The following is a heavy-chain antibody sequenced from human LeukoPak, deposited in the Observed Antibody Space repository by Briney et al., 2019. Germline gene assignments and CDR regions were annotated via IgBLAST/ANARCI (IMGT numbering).Heavy chain of an antibody. Sequence: SETLSLTCSVSGGSNTDYYWKWIRQPAGKGVEGIGRIYTTGSTNYNPSLNSRVNMSVDKSKNQFYLKLNSVTAADTAVYYCARETQLGFFMDVWGKGTTVTVSS. D-gene: IGHD3-3*02. CDR2: IYTTGST. CDR1: GGSNTDYY. J-gene: IGHJ6*03. V-gene: IGHV4-4*07. CDR3: ARETQLGFFMDV.